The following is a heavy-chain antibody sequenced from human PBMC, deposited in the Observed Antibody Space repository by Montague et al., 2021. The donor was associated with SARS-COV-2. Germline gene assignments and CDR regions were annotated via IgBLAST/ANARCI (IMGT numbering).Heavy chain of an antibody. J-gene: IGHJ3*02. CDR1: GGSISSYY. CDR3: ARVQGNTIFGVVIISAFDI. CDR2: IYYSGST. Sequence: SETLSLTCTVSGGSISSYYWSWIRQPPGKGLEWIGYIYYSGSTNYNPSLKSRVTISVDTSKNQFSLKLSSVTAADTAVYYCARVQGNTIFGVVIISAFDIWGQGTMVTVSS. D-gene: IGHD3-3*01. V-gene: IGHV4-59*01.